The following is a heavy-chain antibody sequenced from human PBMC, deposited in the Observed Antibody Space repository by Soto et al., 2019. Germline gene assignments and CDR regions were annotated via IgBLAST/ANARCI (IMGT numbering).Heavy chain of an antibody. CDR1: GGSISSSSYY. CDR2: IYYSGST. Sequence: SETLSLTCTVSGGSISSSSYYWGWIRQPPGEGLEWIGSIYYSGSTYYNPSLKSRVTISVDTSKNQFSLKLSSVTAADTAVYYCARHSPSSGYYPDYWGQGTLVTVSS. CDR3: ARHSPSSGYYPDY. J-gene: IGHJ4*02. D-gene: IGHD3-22*01. V-gene: IGHV4-39*01.